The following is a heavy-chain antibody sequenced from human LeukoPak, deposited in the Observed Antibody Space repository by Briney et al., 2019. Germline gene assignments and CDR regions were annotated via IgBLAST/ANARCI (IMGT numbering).Heavy chain of an antibody. CDR1: GYTFTSYA. Sequence: GASVKVSCKASGYTFTSYAMNWVRQAPGQGLEWMGWINPNSGGTNYAQKFQGRVTMTRDTSISTAYMELSRLRSDDTAVYYCWYYYDSSNAVVNAFDIWGQGTMVTVSS. CDR2: INPNSGGT. D-gene: IGHD3-22*01. CDR3: WYYYDSSNAVVNAFDI. V-gene: IGHV1-2*02. J-gene: IGHJ3*02.